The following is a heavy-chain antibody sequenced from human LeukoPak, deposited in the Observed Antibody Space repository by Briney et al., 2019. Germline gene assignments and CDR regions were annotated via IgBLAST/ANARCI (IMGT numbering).Heavy chain of an antibody. D-gene: IGHD5-12*01. J-gene: IGHJ4*02. Sequence: GGSLRLSCAASGFTFSTYAMSWVRQAPGKGLERVSAVRGSGSDTYYADSVKGRFTISRDNSKNTLYLQMNSLRAEDTAIYYCAKTSRGNSGYDSPFDYWGQGTLVTVSS. CDR2: VRGSGSDT. V-gene: IGHV3-23*01. CDR1: GFTFSTYA. CDR3: AKTSRGNSGYDSPFDY.